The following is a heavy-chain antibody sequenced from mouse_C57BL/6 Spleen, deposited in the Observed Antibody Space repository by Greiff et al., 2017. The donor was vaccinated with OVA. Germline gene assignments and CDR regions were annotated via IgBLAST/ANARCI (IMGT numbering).Heavy chain of an antibody. V-gene: IGHV1-52*01. CDR2: IDPSDSET. CDR3: ARSGGTRSYWYFDV. Sequence: QVHVKQSGAELVRPGSSVKLSCKASGYTFTSYWMHWVKQRPIQGLEWIGNIDPSDSETHYNQKFKDKATLTVDKSSSTAYMQLSSLTSEDSAVYYCARSGGTRSYWYFDVWGTGTTVTVSS. D-gene: IGHD3-1*01. J-gene: IGHJ1*03. CDR1: GYTFTSYW.